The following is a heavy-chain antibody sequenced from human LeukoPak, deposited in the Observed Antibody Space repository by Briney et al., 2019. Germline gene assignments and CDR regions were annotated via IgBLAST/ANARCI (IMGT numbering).Heavy chain of an antibody. CDR2: IIPIFGTA. V-gene: IGHV1-69*13. J-gene: IGHJ4*02. CDR1: GGTFSSYA. D-gene: IGHD4-11*01. Sequence: SVKVSCKASGGTFSSYAISWVRQAPGQGLEWMGGIIPIFGTANYAQKFQGRVTITADESTSTAYMELSSLRSEDTAVYYCAREGYDYSKPDYWGRGTLVTVSS. CDR3: AREGYDYSKPDY.